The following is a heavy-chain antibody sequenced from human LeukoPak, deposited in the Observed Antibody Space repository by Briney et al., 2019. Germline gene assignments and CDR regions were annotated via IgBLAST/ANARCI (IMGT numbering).Heavy chain of an antibody. Sequence: ASVKVSCKASGYTFTSYGISWVRQAPGQGLEWMGWISAYNGNTNYAQKLQGRVTMTTDTSTSTAYMELRILRSDDTAVYYCARVARDILTGYYIPNYFDYWGQGTLVTVSS. CDR2: ISAYNGNT. CDR1: GYTFTSYG. CDR3: ARVARDILTGYYIPNYFDY. J-gene: IGHJ4*02. V-gene: IGHV1-18*01. D-gene: IGHD3-9*01.